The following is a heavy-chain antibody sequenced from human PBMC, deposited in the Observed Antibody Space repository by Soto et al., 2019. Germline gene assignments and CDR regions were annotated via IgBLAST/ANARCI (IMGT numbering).Heavy chain of an antibody. CDR1: DASVSSNRYY. Sequence: HVQLQESGPGLVKPSETLSLTCIVSDASVSSNRYYWTWIRQSPGKGLEWIGYIHDDGRTHYNPSFKSRVTMSRDMSEKQLSLKLSSVTIADSAVYYCASLPDISGWPFDYWVQGTLVTVSS. J-gene: IGHJ4*02. V-gene: IGHV4-61*01. CDR2: IHDDGRT. CDR3: ASLPDISGWPFDY. D-gene: IGHD3-3*02.